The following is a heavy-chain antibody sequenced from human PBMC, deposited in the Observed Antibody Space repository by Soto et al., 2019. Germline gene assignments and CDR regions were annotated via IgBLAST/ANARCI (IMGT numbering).Heavy chain of an antibody. Sequence: SVKVSCKASGGTFSSYAISWVRQAPGQGLEWMGGIIPIFGTANYAQKFQGRVTITADESTSTAYMELSSLRSEDTAVYYCARGVVVVVAATRGDYYYYYGMDVWGQGTTATVSS. J-gene: IGHJ6*02. CDR3: ARGVVVVVAATRGDYYYYYGMDV. CDR1: GGTFSSYA. D-gene: IGHD2-15*01. V-gene: IGHV1-69*13. CDR2: IIPIFGTA.